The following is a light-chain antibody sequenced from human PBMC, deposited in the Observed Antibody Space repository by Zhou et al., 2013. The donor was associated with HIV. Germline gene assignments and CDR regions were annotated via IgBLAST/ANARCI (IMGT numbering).Light chain of an antibody. CDR1: QSISGW. CDR3: QQYNFYWT. J-gene: IGKJ1*01. CDR2: KAS. Sequence: DIQMTQSPSTLSASVGDRVTITCRASQSISGWLAWYQQKPGKAPKLLIYKASSLESGVPSRFSGSGSGTEFTLTISSLQPDDFATYYCQQYNFYWTFGQGTKVEIK. V-gene: IGKV1-5*03.